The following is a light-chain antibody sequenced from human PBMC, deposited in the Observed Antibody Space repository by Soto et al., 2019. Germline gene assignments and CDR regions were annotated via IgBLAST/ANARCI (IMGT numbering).Light chain of an antibody. CDR3: SSYRSGGTFV. CDR2: EVT. J-gene: IGLJ1*01. V-gene: IGLV2-14*01. Sequence: QSVLTQPASVSGSPGQSITISCTGTSSDVGGYNYVSWYKQHPGKAPKLMIYEVTNRPSGVSNRFSGSKSGNTASLTISGLQAEDEADYYCSSYRSGGTFVFGSGTKVTVL. CDR1: SSDVGGYNY.